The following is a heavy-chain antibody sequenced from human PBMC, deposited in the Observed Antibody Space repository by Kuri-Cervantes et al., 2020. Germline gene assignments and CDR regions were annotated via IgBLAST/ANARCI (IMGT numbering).Heavy chain of an antibody. CDR3: ARGYSSSWYPHPLDY. Sequence: LRPSCALSRYIVSSKSAAWNWIRQSTSRGLEWLGRTYYRSKWYNDYAVSVKSRMTINPDTSKNQFSLPLNSMTPEDTAVYYCARGYSSSWYPHPLDYWGQGTMVTVSS. V-gene: IGHV6-1*01. J-gene: IGHJ4*02. D-gene: IGHD6-13*01. CDR1: RYIVSSKSAA. CDR2: TYYRSKWYN.